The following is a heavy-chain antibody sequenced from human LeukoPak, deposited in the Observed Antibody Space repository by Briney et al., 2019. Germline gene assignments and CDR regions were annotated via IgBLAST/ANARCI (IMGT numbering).Heavy chain of an antibody. CDR2: ISSSSSTI. D-gene: IGHD1-26*01. V-gene: IGHV3-48*04. CDR3: AKGFGTYYQYYYYYMDV. Sequence: GGSLRLSCAASGITFSSYSMNWVRQAPGKGLEWVSYISSSSSTIYCADSVKGRFTISRDNSKNTLYLQMNSLRTEDTAVYYCAKGFGTYYQYYYYYMDVWGKGTTVTVSS. CDR1: GITFSSYS. J-gene: IGHJ6*03.